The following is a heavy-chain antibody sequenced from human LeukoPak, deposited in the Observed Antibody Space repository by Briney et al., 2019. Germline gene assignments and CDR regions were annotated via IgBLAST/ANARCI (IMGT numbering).Heavy chain of an antibody. CDR1: GSSFTNYW. Sequence: GESLQISCQASGSSFTNYWIGWGRPLPGKGLEWMGTIYPGDSATRYTPSFQGQFPISAHKSTTTAYLQWVSLKASDTAMYYCARLVLETYDRRGYYYFDYCGQGALVTVSS. CDR3: ARLVLETYDRRGYYYFDY. CDR2: IYPGDSAT. V-gene: IGHV5-51*01. D-gene: IGHD3-22*01. J-gene: IGHJ4*02.